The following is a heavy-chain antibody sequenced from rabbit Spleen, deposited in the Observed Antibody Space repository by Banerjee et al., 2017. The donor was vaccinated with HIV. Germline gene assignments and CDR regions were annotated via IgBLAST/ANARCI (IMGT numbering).Heavy chain of an antibody. V-gene: IGHV1S40*01. D-gene: IGHD8-1*01. CDR1: GFSFSTSYW. J-gene: IGHJ6*01. Sequence: QSLEESGGDLVKPGASLTLTCTASGFSFSTSYWICWVRQAPGKGLEWLACIYGGSSGSTYYASWAKGRFTISKTSSTTVTLQMTSLTAADTATYFCARDSGSSFSSYGMDLWGPGTLVTVS. CDR2: IYGGSSGST. CDR3: ARDSGSSFSSYGMDL.